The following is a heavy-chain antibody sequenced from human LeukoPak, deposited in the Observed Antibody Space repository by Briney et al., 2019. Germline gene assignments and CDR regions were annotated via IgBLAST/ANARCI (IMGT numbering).Heavy chain of an antibody. CDR3: ARDRSSYGACYYGMDV. Sequence: SETLSLTCTVSGGSISSYYWSWIRQPPGKGLEWIGYIYFSGGTNYNPSLKSRVTISVDMSKKQFSLNLSSVTAADTAVYYCARDRSSYGACYYGMDVWGRGTTVTVSS. CDR1: GGSISSYY. J-gene: IGHJ6*02. V-gene: IGHV4-59*01. CDR2: IYFSGGT. D-gene: IGHD4/OR15-4a*01.